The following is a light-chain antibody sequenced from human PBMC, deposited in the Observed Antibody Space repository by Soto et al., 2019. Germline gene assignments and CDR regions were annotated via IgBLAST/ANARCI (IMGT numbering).Light chain of an antibody. Sequence: EILVTQYPATLSVSPGERATLSCGASQSVSSNLAWYQQKPGQAPRLLIYAASTRATGVPARFSASGSGTELTITIRSMKTEDFEVYYCQQYTQWTITFGQGTRLEIK. CDR2: AAS. CDR3: QQYTQWTIT. V-gene: IGKV3-15*01. J-gene: IGKJ5*01. CDR1: QSVSSN.